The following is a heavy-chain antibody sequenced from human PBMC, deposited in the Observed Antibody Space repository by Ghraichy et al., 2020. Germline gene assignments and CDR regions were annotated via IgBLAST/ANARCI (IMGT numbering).Heavy chain of an antibody. J-gene: IGHJ4*02. CDR1: GGSFSGYY. CDR3: ARLEAPRYSYGFRYYFDY. CDR2: INHSGST. D-gene: IGHD5-18*01. V-gene: IGHV4-34*01. Sequence: SETLSLTCAVYGGSFSGYYWSWIRQPPGKGLEWIGEINHSGSTNYNPSLKSRVTISVDTSKNQFSLKLSSVTAADTAVYYCARLEAPRYSYGFRYYFDYWGQGTLVTVSS.